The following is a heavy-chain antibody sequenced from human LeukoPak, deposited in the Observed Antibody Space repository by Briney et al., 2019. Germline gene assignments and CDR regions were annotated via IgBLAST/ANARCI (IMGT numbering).Heavy chain of an antibody. J-gene: IGHJ4*02. D-gene: IGHD3-10*01. V-gene: IGHV4-59*01. CDR1: GGSISSYY. Sequence: SETLSLTCTVSGGSISSYYWSWIRQPPGKGLESIGYIYYSGSTNYNPSLKSRVTISVDTSKNQFSLKLKSVTAADTAMYYCARDYGSGNSQIFDYWGQGTLVTVSS. CDR3: ARDYGSGNSQIFDY. CDR2: IYYSGST.